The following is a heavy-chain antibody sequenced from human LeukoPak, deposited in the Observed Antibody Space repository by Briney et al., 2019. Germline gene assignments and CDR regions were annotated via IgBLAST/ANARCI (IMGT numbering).Heavy chain of an antibody. CDR2: TYYRSKWYN. J-gene: IGHJ4*02. D-gene: IGHD6-19*01. CDR1: GDSVSSKNGA. Sequence: SQTLSLTCAVSGDSVSSKNGAWNWIRQSPSRGLEWLGRTYYRSKWYNDYTESMEGRMTISQDTSKNQYSLHLNSVTPDDTAVYYCARDLGTTGWHTFDYWGQGTLVTVSS. V-gene: IGHV6-1*01. CDR3: ARDLGTTGWHTFDY.